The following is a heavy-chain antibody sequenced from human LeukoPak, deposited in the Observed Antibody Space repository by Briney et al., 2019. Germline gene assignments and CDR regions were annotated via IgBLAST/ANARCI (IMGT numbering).Heavy chain of an antibody. Sequence: SETLSLTCAVYGGSFSGYYWSWIRQPPGKGLEWIGEINHSGSTNYNPSLKSRVTISVDTSKNQFSLKLSSVTAADTAVYYCARGYYDFWSGYSPPDYWGQGTLVTVSS. J-gene: IGHJ4*02. CDR2: INHSGST. CDR1: GGSFSGYY. CDR3: ARGYYDFWSGYSPPDY. V-gene: IGHV4-34*01. D-gene: IGHD3-3*01.